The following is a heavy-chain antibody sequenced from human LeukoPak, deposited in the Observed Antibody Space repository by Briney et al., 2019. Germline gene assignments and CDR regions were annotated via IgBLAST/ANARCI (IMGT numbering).Heavy chain of an antibody. J-gene: IGHJ4*02. D-gene: IGHD6-13*01. CDR2: IHPNSGVT. V-gene: IGHV1-2*02. CDR1: GNTFTGYY. CDR3: AMQQNSLFDY. Sequence: ASVKVSCKASGNTFTGYYIHWVRQAPGQGLEWMGWIHPNSGVTKYAQKFQGRVTLSRDTSISTAYMGLTRLRSDDTAVYYCAMQQNSLFDYWGQGTLVTVSS.